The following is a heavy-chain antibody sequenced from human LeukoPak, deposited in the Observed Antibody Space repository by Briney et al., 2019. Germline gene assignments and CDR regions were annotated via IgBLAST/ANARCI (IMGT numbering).Heavy chain of an antibody. CDR2: IGTAGDT. CDR3: ARDGYYGSGTYFWDY. J-gene: IGHJ4*02. CDR1: GFTFSSYD. V-gene: IGHV3-13*01. Sequence: PGGSLRLSCAASGFTFSSYDMHWVRQATGKGLEWVSAIGTAGDTYYPGSVKGRFTISRENAKNSLYLQMNSLRAEDTAVYYCARDGYYGSGTYFWDYWGQGTLVTVSS. D-gene: IGHD3-10*01.